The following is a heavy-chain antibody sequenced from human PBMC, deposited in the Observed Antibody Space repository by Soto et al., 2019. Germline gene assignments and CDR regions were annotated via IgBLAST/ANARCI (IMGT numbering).Heavy chain of an antibody. CDR3: AKGVPGIAVAGTGYFQH. CDR2: ISGSGDST. Sequence: EVQLLESGGGLVQPGGSLRLSCAASGFTFSSYAMSWVRQAPGKGLELVAGISGSGDSTYYADSVKGRFTISRDNSKNTLYLQMNSLRAEDTAVYYCAKGVPGIAVAGTGYFQHCGQGTLVTVSS. CDR1: GFTFSSYA. V-gene: IGHV3-23*01. J-gene: IGHJ1*01. D-gene: IGHD6-19*01.